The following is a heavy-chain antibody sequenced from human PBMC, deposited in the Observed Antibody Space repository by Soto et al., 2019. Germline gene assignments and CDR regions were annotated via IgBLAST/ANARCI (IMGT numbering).Heavy chain of an antibody. V-gene: IGHV4-30-4*01. CDR1: GGSISSDDYY. J-gene: IGHJ3*02. CDR2: IYYSGST. CDR3: ARFIRRPAFDI. Sequence: TSETLSLTCTVSGGSISSDDYYWSWIRQPPGKGLECIGYIYYSGSTYYNPSLKSRVTISVDTSKNQFSLKLRSVTAADTAVYYCARFIRRPAFDIWGQGTMVTVSS. D-gene: IGHD3-16*02.